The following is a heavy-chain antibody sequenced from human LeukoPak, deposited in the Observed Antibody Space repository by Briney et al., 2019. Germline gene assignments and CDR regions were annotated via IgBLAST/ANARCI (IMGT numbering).Heavy chain of an antibody. J-gene: IGHJ4*02. CDR2: IYHGGST. D-gene: IGHD2-15*01. V-gene: IGHV4-38-2*01. Sequence: SETLSLTCAVSGYSITSGYYWGWIRQPPGKGLEWIGSIYHGGSTYYNPSLKSGVTISVDTSKDQFSLKLNSVTAADTAVYYCARAPAYCSGGSCYAFDYWGQGTLVTASS. CDR3: ARAPAYCSGGSCYAFDY. CDR1: GYSITSGYY.